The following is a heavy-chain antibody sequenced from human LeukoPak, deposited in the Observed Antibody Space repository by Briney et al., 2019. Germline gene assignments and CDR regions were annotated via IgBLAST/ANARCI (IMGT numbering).Heavy chain of an antibody. CDR1: VGSLSSNY. J-gene: IGHJ3*02. V-gene: IGHV4-59*08. D-gene: IGHD6-13*01. CDR2: IYYTGST. Sequence: PSETLSLTCTVSVGSLSSNYWSWMRQPRARGLEWMGYIYYTGSTIYYPSLKGQVPMYVDTAKNQLSLKLSSVTAAHTAMYYCARARYTNSWYAVDIWGQGTMVTVSS. CDR3: ARARYTNSWYAVDI.